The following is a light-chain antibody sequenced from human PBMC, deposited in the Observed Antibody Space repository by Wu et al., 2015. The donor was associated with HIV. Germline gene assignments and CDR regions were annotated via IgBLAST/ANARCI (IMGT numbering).Light chain of an antibody. Sequence: DIQMTQSPSTLSASVGGRVTITCRASQTINNWLAWYQQKPGKAPKLLMYKASTLESGVPSRFSGSGSGTEFSLPISSLQPDDFATYYCQQYNSSPWTFGQGTKVEIK. CDR2: KAS. J-gene: IGKJ1*01. V-gene: IGKV1-5*03. CDR3: QQYNSSPWT. CDR1: QTINNW.